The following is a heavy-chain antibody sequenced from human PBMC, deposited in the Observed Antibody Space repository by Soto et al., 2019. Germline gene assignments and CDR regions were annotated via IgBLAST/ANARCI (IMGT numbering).Heavy chain of an antibody. D-gene: IGHD1-1*01. CDR1: GFTFSDYV. Sequence: GGSLRLSCTASGFTFSDYVMSWVRQAPGRGLEWVSAISGGGSSTFYADSVKGRFVISRDSSKNTIHLQLDSLRAEDTAVYFCARVQNLQLGNIFDYWGQGALVTVSS. CDR3: ARVQNLQLGNIFDY. CDR2: ISGGGSST. V-gene: IGHV3-23*01. J-gene: IGHJ4*02.